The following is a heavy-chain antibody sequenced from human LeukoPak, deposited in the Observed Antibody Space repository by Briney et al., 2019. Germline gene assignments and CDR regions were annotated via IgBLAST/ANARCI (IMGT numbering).Heavy chain of an antibody. D-gene: IGHD6-13*01. J-gene: IGHJ5*02. Sequence: GGSLRLSCAASGFTVSSNYMSRVRQASGKGLEWVSVIYSGGSTYYADSVKGRFTISRDNSKNTLYLQMNSLRAEDTAVYYCARGTGYSSPDWFDPWGQGTLVTVSS. CDR3: ARGTGYSSPDWFDP. CDR1: GFTVSSNY. V-gene: IGHV3-53*01. CDR2: IYSGGST.